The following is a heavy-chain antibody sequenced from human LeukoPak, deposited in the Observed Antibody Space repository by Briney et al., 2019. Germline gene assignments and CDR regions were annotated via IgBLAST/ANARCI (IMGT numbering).Heavy chain of an antibody. J-gene: IGHJ2*01. CDR3: ARDTYYYDSSGYAVYFDL. V-gene: IGHV4-59*01. Sequence: SETLSLTCTVSGGSISSYYWSWIRQPPGKGLEWIGYIYYSGSTNYNPSLKSRVTISVDTSKNQFSLKLSSVTAADTAVYYCARDTYYYDSSGYAVYFDLWGRGTLVTVSS. CDR1: GGSISSYY. CDR2: IYYSGST. D-gene: IGHD3-22*01.